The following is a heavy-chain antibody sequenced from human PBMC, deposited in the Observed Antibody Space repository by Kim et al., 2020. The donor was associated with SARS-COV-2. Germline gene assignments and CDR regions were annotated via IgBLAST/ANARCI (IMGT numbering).Heavy chain of an antibody. CDR3: AKELNYDILTGYYGYYFDY. J-gene: IGHJ4*02. D-gene: IGHD3-9*01. Sequence: RLTISRDNSKHTLYLQMNSLRAEDTAVYYCAKELNYDILTGYYGYYFDYWGQGTLVTVSS. V-gene: IGHV3-30*02.